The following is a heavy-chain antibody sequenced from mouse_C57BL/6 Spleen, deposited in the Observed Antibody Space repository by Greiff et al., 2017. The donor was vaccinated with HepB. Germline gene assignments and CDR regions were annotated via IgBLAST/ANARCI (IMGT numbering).Heavy chain of an antibody. CDR2: IWSDGST. V-gene: IGHV2-6*03. J-gene: IGHJ4*01. D-gene: IGHD2-4*01. CDR3: ARGYDYDVGYAMDY. CDR1: GFSLTSYG. Sequence: QVQLKESGPGLVAPSQSLSITCTVSGFSLTSYGVHWVRQPPGKGLEWLVVIWSDGSTTYNSALKSRLSISKDNSKSQVFLKMNSLQTDDTAMYYCARGYDYDVGYAMDYWGQGTSVTVSS.